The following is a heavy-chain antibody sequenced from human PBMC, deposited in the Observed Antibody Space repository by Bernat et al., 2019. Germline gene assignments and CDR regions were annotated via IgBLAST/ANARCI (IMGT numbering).Heavy chain of an antibody. Sequence: QVQLVQSGAEVKKPGSSVKVSCKASGGTFSSYAISWVRQAPGQGLEWMGGIIPIFGTANYAQKFQGRVTITGDETTSTAYMELGSLRSEDTAVYYRARGGGSGSYSIANHQIDYWGQGTLVTVSS. CDR2: IIPIFGTA. J-gene: IGHJ4*02. CDR3: ARGGGSGSYSIANHQIDY. CDR1: GGTFSSYA. D-gene: IGHD3-10*01. V-gene: IGHV1-69*01.